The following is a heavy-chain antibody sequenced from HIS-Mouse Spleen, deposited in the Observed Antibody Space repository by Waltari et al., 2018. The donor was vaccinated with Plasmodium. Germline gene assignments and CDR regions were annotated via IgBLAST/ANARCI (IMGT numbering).Heavy chain of an antibody. V-gene: IGHV4-31*03. CDR1: GGSISSGAYY. CDR3: VRGVGNWFDP. D-gene: IGHD1-26*01. CDR2: IYYSGST. Sequence: QVQLQESGPGLVKPSQTLSLTCTVSGGSISSGAYYWSWIRPHPGKGLEGSGYIYYSGSTYYNTTLKRRVAISVDTAKSQFSLNLSSVTAADTAVYYCVRGVGNWFDPWGQGTLGTVSS. J-gene: IGHJ5*02.